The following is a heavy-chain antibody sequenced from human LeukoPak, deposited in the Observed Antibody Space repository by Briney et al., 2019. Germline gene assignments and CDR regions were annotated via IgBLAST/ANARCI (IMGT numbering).Heavy chain of an antibody. CDR3: ARDGGFGFLAAFDI. J-gene: IGHJ3*02. CDR2: ISGSGSVS. V-gene: IGHV3-48*02. Sequence: GRSLRLSCAASGFTFSGYGMHWVRQAPGKGLEWISYISGSGSVSYYEDSVKGRFTISRDNAKNSLYLQMNSLRDEDTALYYCARDGGFGFLAAFDIWGQGTMVTVSS. CDR1: GFTFSGYG. D-gene: IGHD3-10*01.